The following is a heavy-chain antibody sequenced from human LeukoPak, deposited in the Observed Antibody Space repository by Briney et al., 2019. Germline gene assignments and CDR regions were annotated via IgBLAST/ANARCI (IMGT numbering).Heavy chain of an antibody. J-gene: IGHJ4*02. CDR1: GYTFTSYG. CDR3: ARDLGLYDYVWGSYRGGYYFDY. V-gene: IGHV1-18*01. CDR2: ISAYDGNT. Sequence: ASVKVSCKASGYTFTSYGISWVRQAPGQGLEWMGWISAYDGNTNYAQKLQVRVTMTTDTSTSTAYMELRSLRSDDTVVYYCARDLGLYDYVWGSYRGGYYFDYWGQGTLVTVSS. D-gene: IGHD3-16*02.